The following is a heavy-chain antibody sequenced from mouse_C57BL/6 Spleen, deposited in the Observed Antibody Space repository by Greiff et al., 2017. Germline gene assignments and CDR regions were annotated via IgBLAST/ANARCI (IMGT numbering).Heavy chain of an antibody. CDR3: ARRRALYGPESAMDD. V-gene: IGHV1-18*01. Sequence: VQLQQSGPELVKPGASVKIPCKASGYTFTDYNMAWVKQSHGQSLEWIGDINPNNGGTIYNQKFKGKATLTVDKSSSTAYMELRSLTSEDTAGYDCARRRALYGPESAMDDWGKGTSVTVSS. CDR2: INPNNGGT. J-gene: IGHJ4*01. CDR1: GYTFTDYN. D-gene: IGHD1-1*02.